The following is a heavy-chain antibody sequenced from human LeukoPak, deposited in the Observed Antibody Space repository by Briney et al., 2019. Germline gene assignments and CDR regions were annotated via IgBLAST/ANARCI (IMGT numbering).Heavy chain of an antibody. D-gene: IGHD3-3*01. V-gene: IGHV1-69*05. CDR2: IIPIFGTA. J-gene: IGHJ6*03. CDR3: ARAYDFWSGSHTERVHGYYYMDV. Sequence: SVKVSCKASGYTFTSYDINWVRQATGQGLEWMGGIIPIFGTANYAQKFQGRVTITTDESTSTAYMELSSLRSEDTAVYYCARAYDFWSGSHTERVHGYYYMDVWGKGTTVTVSS. CDR1: GYTFTSYD.